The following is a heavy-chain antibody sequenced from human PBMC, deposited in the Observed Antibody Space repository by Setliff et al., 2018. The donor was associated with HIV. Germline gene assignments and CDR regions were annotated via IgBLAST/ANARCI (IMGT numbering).Heavy chain of an antibody. J-gene: IGHJ4*02. CDR1: GGSINRSNYY. CDR2: ISYTGST. D-gene: IGHD3-9*01. Sequence: PSETLSLTCTVPGGSINRSNYYWGWIRQPPGKGLEWIGTISYTGSTYYGPSLKSRVTISLDTSKNQFFLKLSSVTAPDTAIYYCARQTWEYYDTLTGYYRSPKNFDSWGQGTLVTVSS. CDR3: ARQTWEYYDTLTGYYRSPKNFDS. V-gene: IGHV4-39*01.